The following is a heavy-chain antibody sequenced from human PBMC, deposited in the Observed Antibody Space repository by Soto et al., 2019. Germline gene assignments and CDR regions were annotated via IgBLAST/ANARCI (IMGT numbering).Heavy chain of an antibody. CDR3: ASDYCSGGHCYHY. D-gene: IGHD2-15*01. J-gene: IGHJ4*02. CDR1: GFSFGDYG. V-gene: IGHV3-20*04. Sequence: EVLLVESGGGVVRPGGSLRLSCAASGFSFGDYGMSWVRQAPGKGLEWVSGIDWSGGSTGYADSVKGRFTISRDNATNSLDLQMNSLRAEDTALYYCASDYCSGGHCYHYWGQGTQVTVSS. CDR2: IDWSGGST.